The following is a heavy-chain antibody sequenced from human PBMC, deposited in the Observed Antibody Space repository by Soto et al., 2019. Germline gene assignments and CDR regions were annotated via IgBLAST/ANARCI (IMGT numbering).Heavy chain of an antibody. CDR1: GYTFTSYD. J-gene: IGHJ4*02. Sequence: QVQLVQSGAEVKKPGASVKVACKAAGYTFTSYDINWVRQATGQGLEWMGWMNPNSGNTGYAQKFQGRVTMTRNTSISTAYMELSSLRSEDTAVYYCARGFKGCRGSGLDYWGQGTLVTVSS. CDR2: MNPNSGNT. V-gene: IGHV1-8*01. D-gene: IGHD3-10*01. CDR3: ARGFKGCRGSGLDY.